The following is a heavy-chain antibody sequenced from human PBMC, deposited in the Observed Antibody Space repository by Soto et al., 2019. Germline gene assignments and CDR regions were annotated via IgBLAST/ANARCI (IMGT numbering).Heavy chain of an antibody. D-gene: IGHD1-26*01. CDR1: GASITFGGYS. CDR2: INHLETT. V-gene: IGHV4-30-2*01. J-gene: IGHJ4*02. CDR3: ARGGGSDSFDY. Sequence: SETLSLTCTVSGASITFGGYSWSWIRQTPGKGLEWIGYINHLETTFYNPSFESRLTLSIDRAKNQFSLKLHSMSAADRAVYFCARGGGSDSFDYWGQGMLVTVSS.